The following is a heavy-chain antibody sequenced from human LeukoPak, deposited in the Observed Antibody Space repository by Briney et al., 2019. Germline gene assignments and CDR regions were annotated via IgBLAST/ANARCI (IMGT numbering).Heavy chain of an antibody. CDR2: SSGSGSST. CDR3: AKNYYDSSGYYNWFDS. V-gene: IGHV3-23*01. CDR1: GFIFSSYA. D-gene: IGHD3-22*01. J-gene: IGHJ5*01. Sequence: PGGSLRLSCAASGFIFSSYAMNWVRQAPGKGLEWVSGSSGSGSSTYYLDSVKGRFTISRDNSKNTLYLQMNSLRAEDTAVYYCAKNYYDSSGYYNWFDSWGQGPLVTVSS.